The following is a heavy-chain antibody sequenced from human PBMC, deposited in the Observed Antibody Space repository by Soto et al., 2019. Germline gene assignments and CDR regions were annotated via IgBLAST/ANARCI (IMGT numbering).Heavy chain of an antibody. V-gene: IGHV4-39*07. J-gene: IGHJ6*02. D-gene: IGHD4-17*01. Sequence: PSETLSLTCTISGASMTSSSYFWGFVRQPPGLGLEWIGDIYHSRSTNYNPSLKSRVTISVDKSKNQFSLKLSSVTAADTAVYYCARGATVAYYYYYGMDVWGQGTTVTVSS. CDR2: IYHSRST. CDR3: ARGATVAYYYYYGMDV. CDR1: GASMTSSSYF.